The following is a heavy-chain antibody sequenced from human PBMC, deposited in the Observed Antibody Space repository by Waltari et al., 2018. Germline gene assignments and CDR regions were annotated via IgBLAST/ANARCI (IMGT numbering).Heavy chain of an antibody. Sequence: QVQLRQWGAGLLKPSETLSLTRAVYGGSFSGYYWSWIRQPPGKGLEWIGEINHSGSTNYNPSLKRRVTRSVDTSKNQFSLKLSSVTAADTAVYYCARGQGIQLWYEKRYFQHWGQGTLVTVSS. V-gene: IGHV4-34*01. D-gene: IGHD5-18*01. J-gene: IGHJ1*01. CDR2: INHSGST. CDR1: GGSFSGYY. CDR3: ARGQGIQLWYEKRYFQH.